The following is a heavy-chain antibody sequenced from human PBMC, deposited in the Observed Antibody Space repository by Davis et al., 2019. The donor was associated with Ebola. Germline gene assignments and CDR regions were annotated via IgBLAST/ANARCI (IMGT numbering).Heavy chain of an antibody. J-gene: IGHJ5*02. Sequence: ASVKVSCKASGYTFTGHYMHWVRQAPGQGLEWMGWINPNSGGTNYAQKFQGRVTMTRDTSISTAYMELSRLRSDDTAVYYCARDRPAAIRPVNWFDPWGQGTLVTVSS. CDR1: GYTFTGHY. V-gene: IGHV1-2*02. CDR2: INPNSGGT. D-gene: IGHD2-2*02. CDR3: ARDRPAAIRPVNWFDP.